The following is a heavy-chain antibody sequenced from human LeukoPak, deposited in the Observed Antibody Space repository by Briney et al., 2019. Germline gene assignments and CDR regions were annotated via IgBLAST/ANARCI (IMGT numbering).Heavy chain of an antibody. D-gene: IGHD2-15*01. CDR1: GYTFTSYG. CDR3: ARSMEVVAATEYFQH. CDR2: ISAYNGNT. J-gene: IGHJ1*01. Sequence: ASVKVSCKASGYTFTSYGISWVRQAPGQGLEWMGWISAYNGNTNYAQKLQGRVTMTTDTSTSTAYMELRSLRSDDTAVYYCARSMEVVAATEYFQHWGQGTLVTVSS. V-gene: IGHV1-18*01.